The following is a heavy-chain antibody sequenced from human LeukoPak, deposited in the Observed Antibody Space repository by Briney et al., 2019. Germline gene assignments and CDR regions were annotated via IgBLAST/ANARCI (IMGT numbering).Heavy chain of an antibody. CDR3: AKDSDYYGSRGMADY. V-gene: IGHV3-23*01. J-gene: IGHJ4*02. Sequence: PGGSLRLSCAASGFTFSSYAMSWVRQAPGKGLEWVSAISGSGGSTYYVDSVKGRFTISRDNSKNTLYLQMNSLRAEDTAVYYCAKDSDYYGSRGMADYWGQGTLVTVSS. CDR1: GFTFSSYA. D-gene: IGHD3-10*01. CDR2: ISGSGGST.